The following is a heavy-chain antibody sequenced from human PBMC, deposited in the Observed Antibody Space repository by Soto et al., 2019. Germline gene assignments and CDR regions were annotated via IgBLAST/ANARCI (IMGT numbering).Heavy chain of an antibody. CDR1: GGSISSGGYS. CDR2: IYPSGST. J-gene: IGHJ4*02. D-gene: IGHD5-12*01. V-gene: IGHV4-30-2*01. Sequence: QLQLPESGSGLVKPSQTLSLTCAVSGGSISSGGYSWSWIRQPPGKGLEWIGYIYPSGSTYYNPSLKSRVTISVDRAKNQFSLKLSSVTAADTAVYYCAAGGGLPRYYWGQGTLVTVSS. CDR3: AAGGGLPRYY.